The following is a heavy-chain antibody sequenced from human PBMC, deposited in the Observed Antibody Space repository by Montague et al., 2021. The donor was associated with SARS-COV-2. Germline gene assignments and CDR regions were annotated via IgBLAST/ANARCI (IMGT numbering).Heavy chain of an antibody. J-gene: IGHJ6*02. CDR2: IYWDDDK. Sequence: PALVKPTQTLTLTCTSSGFSLSTSGVGVGWIRQPPGKALEWLALIYWDDDKRYSPSLKSRLTITKDTSKNQVVLTMTNMDPGDTATYYCAHSRITMVRGVINYYGMDVWGQGTTVTVSS. D-gene: IGHD3-10*01. CDR3: AHSRITMVRGVINYYGMDV. CDR1: GFSLSTSGVG. V-gene: IGHV2-5*02.